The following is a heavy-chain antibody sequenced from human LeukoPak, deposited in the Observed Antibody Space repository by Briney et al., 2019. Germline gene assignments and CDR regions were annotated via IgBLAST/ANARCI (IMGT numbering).Heavy chain of an antibody. J-gene: IGHJ4*02. V-gene: IGHV3-23*01. CDR3: AKDLLWLPDY. Sequence: PGGSLRLSCAASGFTFSDYAMSWVRQAPGKGLEWLSVISGGSSGSTYYADSVKGRFTISRDNSKNTLYLQMNSLTAEDTAVYYCAKDLLWLPDYWGQGTLVTVSS. D-gene: IGHD3-9*01. CDR1: GFTFSDYA. CDR2: ISGGSSGST.